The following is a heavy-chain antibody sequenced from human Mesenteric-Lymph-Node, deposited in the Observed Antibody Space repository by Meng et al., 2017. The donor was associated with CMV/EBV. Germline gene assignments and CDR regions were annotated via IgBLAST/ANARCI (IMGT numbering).Heavy chain of an antibody. D-gene: IGHD1-1*01. J-gene: IGHJ5*02. CDR3: GRGQQTFDP. CDR2: ISPNTGDT. CDR1: GYIFTGYS. V-gene: IGHV1-2*06. Sequence: QVQLVQSGAEVKKPGASVKVSCKASGYIFTGYSIHWVRQAPGQGLEWMGRISPNTGDTTYEENFQGRVTMTRDTSINTAYMELSSLTSDDTAVYYCGRGQQTFDPWGQGTLVTVSS.